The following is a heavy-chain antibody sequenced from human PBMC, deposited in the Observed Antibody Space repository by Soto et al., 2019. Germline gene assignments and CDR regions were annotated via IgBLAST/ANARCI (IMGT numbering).Heavy chain of an antibody. CDR3: ARGRRSGSYYDY. V-gene: IGHV1-8*01. Sequence: ASVKVSCKASGYTFTSYDINWVRQATGQGLEWMGWMNPNSGNTGYAQKFKGRVTMTRNTSISTAYMELSSLRSEDTAVYYCARGRRSGSYYDYWGQGTLVTVSS. D-gene: IGHD1-26*01. J-gene: IGHJ4*02. CDR1: GYTFTSYD. CDR2: MNPNSGNT.